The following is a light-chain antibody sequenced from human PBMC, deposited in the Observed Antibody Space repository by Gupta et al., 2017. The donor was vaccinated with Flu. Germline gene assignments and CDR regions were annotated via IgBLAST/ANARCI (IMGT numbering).Light chain of an antibody. CDR2: DTS. CDR3: QQSHSAPWA. Sequence: VGDRVTITCRASQNINNFLNWYQKRPGKAPNLLIYDTSKLQSGVPSRFTGTGSGTDFTLTVSGLQLEDFATYYCQQSHSAPWAFGQGTEVEVK. V-gene: IGKV1-39*01. J-gene: IGKJ1*01. CDR1: QNINNF.